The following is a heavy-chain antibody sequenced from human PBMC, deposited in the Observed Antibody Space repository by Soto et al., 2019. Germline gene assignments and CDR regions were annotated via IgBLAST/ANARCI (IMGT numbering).Heavy chain of an antibody. J-gene: IGHJ6*03. CDR2: IYYRGGT. Sequence: QVQLQESGPGLVKPSQTLSLTCTVSGGSISRGGYYWSWIRQYPGKGLEWIGYIYYRGGTYYNPSLKSRVTISVGTSENQFSLRLSSVTAADTAVYYCARKDSGYADYMDVWGKGTTVTVSS. CDR1: GGSISRGGYY. D-gene: IGHD5-12*01. V-gene: IGHV4-31*03. CDR3: ARKDSGYADYMDV.